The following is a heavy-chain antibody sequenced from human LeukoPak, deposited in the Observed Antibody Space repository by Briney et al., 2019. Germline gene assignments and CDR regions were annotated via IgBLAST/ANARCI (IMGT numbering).Heavy chain of an antibody. Sequence: ASVKVSCKASGYTFTGYYMHWLRQAPGQGLEWMGWINPNSSGTNYAQKFQGRVTLTRDTSISTAYMELSRLSSDDTAIYYCASVNSGTGYLNYACWGHGTLVTVCS. J-gene: IGHJ4*01. V-gene: IGHV1-2*02. CDR3: ASVNSGTGYLNYAC. CDR1: GYTFTGYY. CDR2: INPNSSGT. D-gene: IGHD3/OR15-3a*01.